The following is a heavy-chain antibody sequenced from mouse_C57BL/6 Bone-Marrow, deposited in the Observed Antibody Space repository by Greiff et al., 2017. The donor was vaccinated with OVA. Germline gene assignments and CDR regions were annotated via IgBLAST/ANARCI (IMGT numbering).Heavy chain of an antibody. CDR3: AREGISAY. CDR2: ISDGGSYT. J-gene: IGHJ3*01. Sequence: EVHLVESGGGLVKPGGSLKLSCAASGFTFSSYAMSWVRQTPEKRLEWVATISDGGSYTYYPDNVKGRFTISRDNAKNNLYLQMSHLKSEDTAMYYCAREGISAYWGQGTLVTVSA. CDR1: GFTFSSYA. V-gene: IGHV5-4*01.